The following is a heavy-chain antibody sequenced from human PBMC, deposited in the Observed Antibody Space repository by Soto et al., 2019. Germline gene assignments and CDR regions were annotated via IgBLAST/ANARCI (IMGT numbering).Heavy chain of an antibody. CDR3: AKDMSRGSSWYVEDY. V-gene: IGHV3-30*18. CDR1: GFTFSSYG. CDR2: ISYDGSNK. J-gene: IGHJ4*02. D-gene: IGHD6-13*01. Sequence: QVQLVESGGGVVQPGRSLRLSCAASGFTFSSYGMHWVRQAPGKGLEWVAVISYDGSNKYYADSVKGRFTISRDNSKNTLYLQMNSLRAEDTAAYYCAKDMSRGSSWYVEDYWGQGTLVTVSS.